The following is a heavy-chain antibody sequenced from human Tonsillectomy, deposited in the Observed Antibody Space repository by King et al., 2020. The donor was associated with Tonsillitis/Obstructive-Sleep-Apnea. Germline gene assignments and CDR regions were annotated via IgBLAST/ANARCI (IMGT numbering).Heavy chain of an antibody. CDR2: INPSGGST. J-gene: IGHJ6*04. CDR1: GYTFTSYY. CDR3: ARDRYYDFWSVYIPDV. V-gene: IGHV1-46*01. Sequence: QLVQSGAEVKKPGASVKVSCQASGYTFTSYYMHWVRQAPGQGLEWMGIINPSGGSTSYAQKFQGRVTMTRDTSTSTVYMELSSLRSEDTAVYYCARDRYYDFWSVYIPDVWGKGTTVTVSS. D-gene: IGHD3-3*01.